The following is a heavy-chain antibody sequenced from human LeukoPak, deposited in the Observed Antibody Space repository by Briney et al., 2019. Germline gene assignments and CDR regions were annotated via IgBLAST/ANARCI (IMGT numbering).Heavy chain of an antibody. CDR1: GGSMSSYY. J-gene: IGHJ2*01. Sequence: SETLSLNCTVSGGSMSSYYWMWMRQPPGKGLEWIGYVSASGSTTYRPSLKSRVTISVDTSKNQFSLNLSSVTAADTAMYYCARQRLNGQRDWYFDLWGRGTLVTVSS. CDR2: VSASGST. CDR3: ARQRLNGQRDWYFDL. D-gene: IGHD1-1*01. V-gene: IGHV4-59*08.